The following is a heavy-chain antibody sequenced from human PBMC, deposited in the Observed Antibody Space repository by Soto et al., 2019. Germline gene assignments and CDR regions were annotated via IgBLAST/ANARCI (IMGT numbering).Heavy chain of an antibody. D-gene: IGHD2-15*01. J-gene: IGHJ6*02. Sequence: PGGSLRLSCTASGFAFSNYGMHWVRQAPGKGLEWVAVISSDGNKKYYADSVKGRFTISRDTSKNTLYLQMNSLRAEDTAVYYCANMCGGSCYVFAYYYGMDVWGQGTTVTVSS. CDR3: ANMCGGSCYVFAYYYGMDV. V-gene: IGHV3-30*18. CDR1: GFAFSNYG. CDR2: ISSDGNKK.